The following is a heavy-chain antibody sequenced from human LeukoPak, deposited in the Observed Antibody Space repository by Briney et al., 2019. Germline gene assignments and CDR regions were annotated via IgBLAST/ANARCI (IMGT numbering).Heavy chain of an antibody. CDR1: GFTVSSNY. CDR2: IYSGGST. CDR3: ARGLSEKDAFDI. J-gene: IGHJ3*02. D-gene: IGHD3-22*01. Sequence: GGSLRLSRAASGFTVSSNYMSWVRQAPGEGLEWVSVIYSGGSTYYADSVKGRLTISRDNSKNTLYLQMNSLRAEDTAVYYCARGLSEKDAFDIWGQGTMVTVSS. V-gene: IGHV3-66*01.